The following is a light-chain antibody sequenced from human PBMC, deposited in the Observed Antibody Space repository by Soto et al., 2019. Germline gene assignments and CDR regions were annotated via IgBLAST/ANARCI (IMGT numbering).Light chain of an antibody. CDR2: LGS. CDR1: QSLLHSDGYNY. CDR3: MQVLQIPVT. V-gene: IGKV2-28*01. J-gene: IGKJ3*01. Sequence: DIVVTQSPLSLPVTPGEPASISCRSSQSLLHSDGYNYLDWYLQKPGQSPQLLIQLGSMRASEVPDRFSGSVSGTDFTLKISRVESEDVGVYYCMQVLQIPVTFGPGTKVDI.